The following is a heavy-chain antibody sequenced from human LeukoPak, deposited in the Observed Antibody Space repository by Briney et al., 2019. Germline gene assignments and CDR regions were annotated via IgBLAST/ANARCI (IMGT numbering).Heavy chain of an antibody. J-gene: IGHJ5*02. CDR3: ARDRRDFWSGYYRWFDP. V-gene: IGHV1-69*04. CDR2: IIPILGIA. D-gene: IGHD3-3*01. Sequence: ASVKVSCKASGGTFSSYTISWVRQAPGQGLEWMGRIIPILGIANYAHKFQGRVTITADKSTSTAYMELSSLRSEDTAVYYCARDRRDFWSGYYRWFDPWGQGTLVTVSS. CDR1: GGTFSSYT.